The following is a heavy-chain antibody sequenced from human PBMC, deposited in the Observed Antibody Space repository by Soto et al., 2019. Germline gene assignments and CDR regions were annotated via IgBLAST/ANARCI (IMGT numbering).Heavy chain of an antibody. V-gene: IGHV1-24*01. CDR1: GYTLTELS. CDR3: ATGLPYSGYDYYYYYGMDV. Sequence: ASVKVSCKVSGYTLTELSMHWVRQAPGKGLEWMGGFDPEDGETIYAQKFQGRVTMTEDTSTDTAYMELSSLRSEDTAVYYCATGLPYSGYDYYYYYGMDVWGQGTTVTVSS. D-gene: IGHD5-12*01. CDR2: FDPEDGET. J-gene: IGHJ6*02.